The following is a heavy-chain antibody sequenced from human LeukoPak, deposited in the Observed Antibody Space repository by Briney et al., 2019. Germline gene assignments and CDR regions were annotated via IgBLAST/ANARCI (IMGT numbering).Heavy chain of an antibody. CDR3: ARLYPTTLTSYSSSL. CDR2: IIPIFGTA. D-gene: IGHD6-13*01. Sequence: SVKVSCKASGGTFSSYAISWVRQAPGQGLEWMGRIIPIFGTANYAQKFQGSVTITTDESTSTAYMELSSLRSEDTAVYYCARLYPTTLTSYSSSLWGQGTLVTVSS. V-gene: IGHV1-69*05. CDR1: GGTFSSYA. J-gene: IGHJ4*02.